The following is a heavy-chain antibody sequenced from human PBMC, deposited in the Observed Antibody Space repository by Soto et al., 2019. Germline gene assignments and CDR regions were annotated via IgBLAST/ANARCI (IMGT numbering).Heavy chain of an antibody. V-gene: IGHV5-51*01. CDR1: GYSFTNHW. CDR2: IYPGGSDV. Sequence: EVQLVQSGAEVKKRGESLKISCKGSGYSFTNHWIGWVRQMPGKGLEWMGIIYPGGSDVRYSPSFQGQVTITADKSISTAYLLWSSLKASDSAVYYCARQFHLGIGAPGSFPFDIWGQGTMVTVSS. CDR3: ARQFHLGIGAPGSFPFDI. J-gene: IGHJ3*02. D-gene: IGHD6-13*01.